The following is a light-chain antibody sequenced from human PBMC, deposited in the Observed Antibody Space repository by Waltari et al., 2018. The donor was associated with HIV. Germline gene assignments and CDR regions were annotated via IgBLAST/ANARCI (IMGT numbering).Light chain of an antibody. CDR1: ALATHY. CDR2: KDS. J-gene: IGLJ1*01. V-gene: IGLV3-25*03. Sequence: SYELKQPPSVSVSPGQTATITYSGDALATHYGFWYQQKAGHAPLVIIYKDSERPSGIPERISGSSSGTTVTLTIREVQAEDEADYYCQSTDSSGSYVFGSGTKVTVL. CDR3: QSTDSSGSYV.